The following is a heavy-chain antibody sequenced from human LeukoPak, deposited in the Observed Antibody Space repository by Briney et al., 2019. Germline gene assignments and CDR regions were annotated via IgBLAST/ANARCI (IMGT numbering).Heavy chain of an antibody. V-gene: IGHV4-59*01. CDR3: ARYYFDSGGYYHLDY. D-gene: IGHD3-22*01. J-gene: IGHJ4*02. CDR2: IYYSGST. Sequence: SETLSLTCTVSGGFINNYYWNWIRQPPGKGLEWIGYIYYSGSTNYNPSLKTRVTISVDRSKNQFSLKLNSVTAADTAVYYCARYYFDSGGYYHLDYWGQGTLVTVSS. CDR1: GGFINNYY.